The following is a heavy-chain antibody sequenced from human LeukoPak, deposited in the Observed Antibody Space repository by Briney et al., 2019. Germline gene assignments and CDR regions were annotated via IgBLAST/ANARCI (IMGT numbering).Heavy chain of an antibody. CDR3: ARDQGVFTAPWGNWYFDL. CDR1: GFTFSSYS. CDR2: ISSSSSYI. J-gene: IGHJ2*01. Sequence: KPGGSLRLSCAASGFTFSSYSMNWVRQAPGKGLEWVSSISSSSSYIYYADSVKGRFTISRDNAKNSLYLQMNSLRAEDTAVYYCARDQGVFTAPWGNWYFDLWGRGTLVTVSS. V-gene: IGHV3-21*01. D-gene: IGHD2-8*01.